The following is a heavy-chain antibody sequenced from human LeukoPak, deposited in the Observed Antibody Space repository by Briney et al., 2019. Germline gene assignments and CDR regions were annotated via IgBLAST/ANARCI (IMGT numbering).Heavy chain of an antibody. CDR2: IIPIFGTA. V-gene: IGHV1-69*01. Sequence: SVKVSCKASGGTFSSYAISWVRQAPGQGLEWMGGIIPIFGTANYAQKFQGRVTITADESTSTAYMELSSLRSEDTAVYYCARGSYYYDSSGYPAAEYFQHWGQGTLVTVSS. J-gene: IGHJ1*01. CDR1: GGTFSSYA. CDR3: ARGSYYYDSSGYPAAEYFQH. D-gene: IGHD3-22*01.